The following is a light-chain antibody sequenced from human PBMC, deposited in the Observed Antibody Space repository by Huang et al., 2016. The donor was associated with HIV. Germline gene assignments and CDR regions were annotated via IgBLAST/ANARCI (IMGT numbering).Light chain of an antibody. CDR3: QHYDNLPLT. CDR2: DAS. V-gene: IGKV1-33*01. Sequence: DIQMTQSPSSLSASVGDRVTITCQASQDISNYLNWYQQKPGTAPKLLIYDASNWETGVPSRFSGSGSGADFTFTISSLQPEDIATYYCQHYDNLPLTFGGGTKVEIK. CDR1: QDISNY. J-gene: IGKJ4*01.